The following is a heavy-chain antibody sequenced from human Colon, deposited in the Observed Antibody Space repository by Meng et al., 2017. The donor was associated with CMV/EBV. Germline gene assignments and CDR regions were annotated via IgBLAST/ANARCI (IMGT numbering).Heavy chain of an antibody. Sequence: GSLRLSCNVSGDSITSTSYYWGWIRQPLGKGLEWIGSMYYSGNTYSNPSLKSRLAISGDTSKNQFSLKLSSVTAADTAVYYCARGIAAADYWGQGTLVTVSS. CDR3: ARGIAAADY. CDR2: MYYSGNT. J-gene: IGHJ4*02. D-gene: IGHD6-13*01. V-gene: IGHV4-39*07. CDR1: GDSITSTSYY.